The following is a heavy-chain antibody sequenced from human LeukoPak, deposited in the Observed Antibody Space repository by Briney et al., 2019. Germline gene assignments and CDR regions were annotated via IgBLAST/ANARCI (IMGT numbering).Heavy chain of an antibody. CDR2: IYSDGRT. J-gene: IGHJ4*02. D-gene: IGHD3-22*01. V-gene: IGHV3-53*01. Sequence: GGSLRLSCAASGFIVSTNYMRWVRQGPGKGLQWVSVIYSDGRTYYADPVKGRFTISRDNSKNTVYLQMNSLRVEDTAVYYCVRYHYDSSGHPYYFDYWGQGTLVTVSS. CDR1: GFIVSTNY. CDR3: VRYHYDSSGHPYYFDY.